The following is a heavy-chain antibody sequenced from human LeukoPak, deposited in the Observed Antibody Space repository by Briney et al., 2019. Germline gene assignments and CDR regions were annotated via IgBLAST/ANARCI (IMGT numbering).Heavy chain of an antibody. J-gene: IGHJ5*02. Sequence: GGSLRLSCAASGFTFSDYYMSWIRQAPGKGLEWVPYISSSSSSIHYADSVKGRFTISRDNAKNSLYLQMNSLRAEDTAVYYGAREGVPHHFDPWGQGTLVTVSP. CDR3: AREGVPHHFDP. CDR1: GFTFSDYY. D-gene: IGHD2-8*01. V-gene: IGHV3-11*04. CDR2: ISSSSSSI.